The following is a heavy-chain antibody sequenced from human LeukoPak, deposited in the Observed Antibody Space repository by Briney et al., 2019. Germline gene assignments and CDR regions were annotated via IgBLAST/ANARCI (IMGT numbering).Heavy chain of an antibody. Sequence: ASVKVSCKASGYTFTNYGINWVRQAPGQGLEWMGWISAYNGHTNYAQNLQGRVTMTTDTSTSTAYMELRSLRSDDTAVYFCARDSSRFPRDDSDYWGQGTLVTVSS. CDR3: ARDSSRFPRDDSDY. D-gene: IGHD3-22*01. CDR1: GYTFTNYG. V-gene: IGHV1-18*01. CDR2: ISAYNGHT. J-gene: IGHJ4*02.